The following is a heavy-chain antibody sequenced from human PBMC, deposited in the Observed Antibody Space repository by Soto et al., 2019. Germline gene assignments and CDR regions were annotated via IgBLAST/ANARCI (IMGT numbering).Heavy chain of an antibody. V-gene: IGHV3-23*01. D-gene: IGHD3-3*01. CDR1: GLSISNHA. Sequence: GGSLRLSCVVSGLSISNHAMTWVRQAPGEGLEWVAVISGGGQATHYVDSVKGRFNISRDNSKNMVFLQMNSLRIEDTALYFCAKVGVATDGDYLWGQGTVVTVSS. CDR3: AKVGVATDGDYL. J-gene: IGHJ5*02. CDR2: ISGGGQAT.